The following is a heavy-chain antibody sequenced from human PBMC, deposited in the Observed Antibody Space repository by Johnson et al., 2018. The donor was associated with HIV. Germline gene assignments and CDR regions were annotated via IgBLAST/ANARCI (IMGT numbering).Heavy chain of an antibody. CDR1: GFTFSGSA. V-gene: IGHV3-73*01. CDR3: ARAPQTYNWNYMMAFDM. Sequence: VQLVESGGGVVQPGRSLRLSCAASGFTFSGSAMHWVRQASGKGLEWVGRVRSKADNYATAYAASVKGRFTISRDNSKNTLYLQMNSLRGEDTAIYYCARAPQTYNWNYMMAFDMWGQGTMVTVSP. CDR2: VRSKADNYAT. D-gene: IGHD1-7*01. J-gene: IGHJ3*02.